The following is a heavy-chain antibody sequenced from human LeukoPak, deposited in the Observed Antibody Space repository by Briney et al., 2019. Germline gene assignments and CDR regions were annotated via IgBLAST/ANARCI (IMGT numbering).Heavy chain of an antibody. V-gene: IGHV5-51*01. J-gene: IGHJ3*02. CDR3: ARHYWGSSYAFDI. Sequence: GESLKISCKGSGYSFTSYWIGWVRPMPGKGLEWMGIIYPGDSDTRYSPSFQGQVTISADKSISTAYLQWSSLKASDTAMYYCARHYWGSSYAFDIWGQGTMVTVSS. CDR2: IYPGDSDT. CDR1: GYSFTSYW. D-gene: IGHD6-6*01.